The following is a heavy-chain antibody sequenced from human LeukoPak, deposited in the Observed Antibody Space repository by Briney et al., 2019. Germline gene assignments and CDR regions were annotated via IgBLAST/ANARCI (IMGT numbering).Heavy chain of an antibody. V-gene: IGHV3-7*03. D-gene: IGHD6-13*01. Sequence: GGSLRLSCAASGFTFSSYWMSWVRQAPGKGLEWVANIKQDGSEEYYVDSVKGRFTISRDNAKNSLYLQMNSLRAEDTAVYDCANDLYRSSWYSFDYWGQGTLVTVSA. J-gene: IGHJ4*02. CDR3: ANDLYRSSWYSFDY. CDR1: GFTFSSYW. CDR2: IKQDGSEE.